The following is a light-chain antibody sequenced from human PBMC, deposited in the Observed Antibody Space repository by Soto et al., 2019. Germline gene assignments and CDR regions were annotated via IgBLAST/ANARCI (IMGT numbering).Light chain of an antibody. Sequence: QSVLTQPPSVSGAPGQRVTISCTGTSSSIGAGYDVHWYQQLPGKAPTLLIYSNNDRPSGVPDRFSGSKSGTSASLAITGLQADDEDDYYCHSYDSSLSAVVFGGGTKLTVL. V-gene: IGLV1-40*01. CDR2: SNN. CDR3: HSYDSSLSAVV. J-gene: IGLJ3*02. CDR1: SSSIGAGYD.